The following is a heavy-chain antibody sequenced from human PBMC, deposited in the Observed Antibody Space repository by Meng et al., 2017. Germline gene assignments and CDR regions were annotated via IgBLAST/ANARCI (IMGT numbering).Heavy chain of an antibody. V-gene: IGHV1-8*01. CDR1: GYTFTSYD. D-gene: IGHD5-18*01. Sequence: ASVKVSCKASGYTFTSYDINWVRQATGQGLEWMGWMNPNSGNTGYAQKFQGRVTMTRNTSISTAYMELSSLRSEDTAVYYCARPGGYSYGYSYYYGMDVWGQETTVTVSS. J-gene: IGHJ6*02. CDR3: ARPGGYSYGYSYYYGMDV. CDR2: MNPNSGNT.